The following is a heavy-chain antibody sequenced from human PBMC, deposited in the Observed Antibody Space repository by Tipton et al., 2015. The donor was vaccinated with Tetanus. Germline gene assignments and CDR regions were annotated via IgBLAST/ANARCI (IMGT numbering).Heavy chain of an antibody. CDR3: AGVTAQRTELYFEH. J-gene: IGHJ1*01. D-gene: IGHD2-8*02. CDR1: RGPISSYY. Sequence: TLSLTCTVSRGPISSYYWSWIRQPAGKGLEWIDHISNGNPDYSPSLKSRVTLSVDTSKNQFYLELRSVTAADTGVYYCAGVTAQRTELYFEHWGQGTQVTVSS. CDR2: ISNGNP. V-gene: IGHV4-4*07.